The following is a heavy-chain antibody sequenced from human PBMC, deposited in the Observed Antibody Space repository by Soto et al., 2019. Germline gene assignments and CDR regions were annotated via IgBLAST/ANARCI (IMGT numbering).Heavy chain of an antibody. CDR3: ARFNYGILTGLTHFDY. V-gene: IGHV4-31*03. CDR2: IYYSGST. CDR1: GGSISSGGYY. J-gene: IGHJ4*02. D-gene: IGHD3-9*01. Sequence: SETLSLTCTVSGGSISSGGYYWSWIRQHPGKGMEWIGYIYYSGSTYYNPSLKSRVTISVDTSKNQFSLKLSSVTAADTAVYYCARFNYGILTGLTHFDYWGQGTLVTVSS.